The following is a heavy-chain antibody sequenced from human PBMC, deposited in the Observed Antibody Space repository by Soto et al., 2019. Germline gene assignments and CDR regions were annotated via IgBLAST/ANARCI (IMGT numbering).Heavy chain of an antibody. CDR3: AKDVRDYVWGSYHDV. V-gene: IGHV3-23*01. J-gene: IGHJ6*02. CDR2: ISGSGGST. Sequence: EKGLEWVSAISGSGGSTYYADSVKGRFTISRDNSKNTLYLQMNNLRAEDTAVYYCAKDVRDYVWGSYHDVWGQGTTVTVSS. D-gene: IGHD3-16*01.